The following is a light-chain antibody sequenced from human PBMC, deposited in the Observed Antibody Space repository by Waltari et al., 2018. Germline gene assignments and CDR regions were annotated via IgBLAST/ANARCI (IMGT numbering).Light chain of an antibody. CDR3: QQYNSDSLLT. J-gene: IGKJ4*01. V-gene: IGKV1-5*03. Sequence: DIQMTQSPSTLSASVGDRFTITCRASQSISNWLAWYQQKPGKAPKLLIYKASTLESGVPSRFSGSGSGTEFTLTISSLQPDDFATYYCQQYNSDSLLTFGGGTKVEIK. CDR1: QSISNW. CDR2: KAS.